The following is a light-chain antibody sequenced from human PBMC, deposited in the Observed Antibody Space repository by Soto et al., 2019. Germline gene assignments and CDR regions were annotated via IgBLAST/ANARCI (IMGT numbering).Light chain of an antibody. CDR3: AAWDDSLNGVV. CDR2: YDD. Sequence: QSVLTQPPSVSEAPRQRVTISCSGSSSNIGNNAVNWYQQLPGKATKLLIYYDDLLPSGVSDRFSGSKSGTSASLAISGLQSEDEADYYCAAWDDSLNGVVFGGVTKLTVL. J-gene: IGLJ2*01. V-gene: IGLV1-36*01. CDR1: SSNIGNNA.